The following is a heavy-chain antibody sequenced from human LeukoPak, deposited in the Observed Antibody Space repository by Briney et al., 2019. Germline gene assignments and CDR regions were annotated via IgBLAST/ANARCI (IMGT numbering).Heavy chain of an antibody. V-gene: IGHV1-18*01. CDR2: INAYNDNT. Sequence: ASVKVSCKASGYTFTSYGISWVRQAPGQGLEWMGWINAYNDNTNYAQKFQGRVTMTTDTSTSTAYMELRSLRPDDTAVFYCARAGGSYSPSDYWGQGTLVTVSS. CDR3: ARAGGSYSPSDY. D-gene: IGHD2-21*01. J-gene: IGHJ4*02. CDR1: GYTFTSYG.